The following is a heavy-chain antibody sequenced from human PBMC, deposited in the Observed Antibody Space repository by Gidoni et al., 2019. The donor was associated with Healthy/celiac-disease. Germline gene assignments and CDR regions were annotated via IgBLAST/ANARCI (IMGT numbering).Heavy chain of an antibody. J-gene: IGHJ4*02. CDR3: AKVGVVRRLDY. D-gene: IGHD3-16*01. CDR2: ISGSGGST. CDR1: GFTFSSYA. Sequence: EVHLLESGGGLVQPGGSLRLYCAASGFTFSSYAISWVRQAPGKGLELVSAISGSGGSTYYADSVKGRFTISRDNSKNTLYLQMNSLRAVDTAVYYCAKVGVVRRLDYWGQGILVTVSS. V-gene: IGHV3-23*01.